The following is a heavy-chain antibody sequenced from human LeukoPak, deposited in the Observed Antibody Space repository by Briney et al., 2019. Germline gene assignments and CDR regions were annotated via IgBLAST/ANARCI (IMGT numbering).Heavy chain of an antibody. CDR1: GYTLTVYC. D-gene: IGHD4-17*01. CDR3: AREATVTKSPFGY. CDR2: INPNSGGT. J-gene: IGHJ4*02. V-gene: IGHV1-2*02. Sequence: ASVKVSCKASGYTLTVYCMHWVRQAPGQGLEWMGWINPNSGGTSYAQKFQGRVTMTRDTSISTAYMELSRLRSDDTAVYYCAREATVTKSPFGYWGQGTLVTVSS.